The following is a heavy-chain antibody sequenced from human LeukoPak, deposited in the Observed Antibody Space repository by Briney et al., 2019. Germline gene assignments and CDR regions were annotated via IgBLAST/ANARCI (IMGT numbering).Heavy chain of an antibody. CDR2: INPSGGST. CDR3: ARDIPSITIFGVVNSVPDY. Sequence: ASLKVSCKASGYTFTSHSMHWGRKAPGQGLEWMGIINPSGGSTSYAQKFQGRVTMTRDTSTSSVYMELSSLRSEDTAVYYCARDIPSITIFGVVNSVPDYWGQGTLVTVSS. D-gene: IGHD3-3*01. CDR1: GYTFTSHS. J-gene: IGHJ4*02. V-gene: IGHV1-46*01.